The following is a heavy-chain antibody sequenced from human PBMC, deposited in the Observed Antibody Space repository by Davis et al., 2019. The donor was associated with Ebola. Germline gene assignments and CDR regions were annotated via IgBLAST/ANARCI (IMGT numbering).Heavy chain of an antibody. CDR1: GFTFSDYY. D-gene: IGHD2-15*01. CDR3: AKSAVVSEFYYYYYGMDV. CDR2: ISSSSSYT. Sequence: GESLKISCAASGFTFSDYYMSWIRQAPGKGLEWVSYISSSSSYTNYADSVKGRFTISRDNSKNTLYLQMNSLRAEDTAVYYCAKSAVVSEFYYYYYGMDVWGQGTTVTVSS. J-gene: IGHJ6*02. V-gene: IGHV3-11*03.